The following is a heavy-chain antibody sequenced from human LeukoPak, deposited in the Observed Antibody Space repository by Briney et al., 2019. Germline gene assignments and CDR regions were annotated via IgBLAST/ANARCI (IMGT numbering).Heavy chain of an antibody. CDR2: ISGSGGST. Sequence: KPGGSLRLSCAASGFTFSSYAMSWVRQAPGKGLEWVSAISGSGGSTYYADSVKGRFTISRDNSKNTLYLQMNSLRAEDTAVYYCAREYCSGGSCYEYYFDYWGQGTLVTVSS. J-gene: IGHJ4*02. V-gene: IGHV3-23*01. CDR1: GFTFSSYA. D-gene: IGHD2-15*01. CDR3: AREYCSGGSCYEYYFDY.